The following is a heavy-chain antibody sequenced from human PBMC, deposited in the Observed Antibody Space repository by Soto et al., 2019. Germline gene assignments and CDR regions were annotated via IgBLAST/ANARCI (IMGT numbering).Heavy chain of an antibody. J-gene: IGHJ6*02. Sequence: ASVKVSCKASGGTRSDYAVSWVRQARGQGLEWMGGIMPTVDSANYAQKFQGRLTITADESTSTANMELSSLTSDDTAIYYCAVAAVREILTEQSSGMAVWGQGTTVTVSS. CDR1: GGTRSDYA. D-gene: IGHD3-10*01. CDR2: IMPTVDSA. V-gene: IGHV1-69*13. CDR3: AVAAVREILTEQSSGMAV.